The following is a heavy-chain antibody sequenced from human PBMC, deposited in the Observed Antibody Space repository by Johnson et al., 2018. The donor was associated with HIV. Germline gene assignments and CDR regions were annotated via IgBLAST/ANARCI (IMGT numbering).Heavy chain of an antibody. D-gene: IGHD4-17*01. V-gene: IGHV3-7*01. Sequence: EVQLVESGGGLVQPGGSLRLSCEASGFTFSSYWMSWVRQAPGKGLEWVANIKQDGSVKYYVDSVKGRFTISRENAKNSLYLQMNSLRAEDTAVYYCATLGGTVTTRAIAQPNDAFDIWGQGTMVTVSS. J-gene: IGHJ3*02. CDR2: IKQDGSVK. CDR3: ATLGGTVTTRAIAQPNDAFDI. CDR1: GFTFSSYW.